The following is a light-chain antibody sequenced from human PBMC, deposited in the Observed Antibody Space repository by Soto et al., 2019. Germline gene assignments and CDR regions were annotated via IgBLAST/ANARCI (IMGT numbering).Light chain of an antibody. V-gene: IGKV3-20*01. Sequence: EIVLTQSPGTLSLSPVERATLSWRASQSVSSSYLAWYQQKPGQAPRLLIYGASSRATGIPDRFSGSGSGTDFTLTISRLEPEDFAVYYCQQSGSSSWTFGQGTKVDIK. CDR3: QQSGSSSWT. CDR1: QSVSSSY. CDR2: GAS. J-gene: IGKJ1*01.